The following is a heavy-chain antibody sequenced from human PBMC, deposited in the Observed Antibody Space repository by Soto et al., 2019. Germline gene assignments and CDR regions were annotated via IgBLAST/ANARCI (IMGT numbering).Heavy chain of an antibody. CDR1: GGSLTSYY. CDR3: ARTLPSGCSDS. J-gene: IGHJ4*02. V-gene: IGHV4-59*01. Sequence: QVQLQESGPGLVKPSETLSLTCTVSGGSLTSYYWSWFRLPPGKGLEWIAYIYYSGTTNYNPSLKSRVTISVHTPKNQFSLELTSVTAADTAVYFCARTLPSGCSDSWGQGTLVTVSS. D-gene: IGHD6-19*01. CDR2: IYYSGTT.